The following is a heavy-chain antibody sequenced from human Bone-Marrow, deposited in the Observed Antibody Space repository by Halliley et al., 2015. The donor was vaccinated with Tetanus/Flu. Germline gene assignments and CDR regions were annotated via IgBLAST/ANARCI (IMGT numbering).Heavy chain of an antibody. CDR2: SGSGGST. V-gene: IGHV3-23*01. Sequence: SGSGGSTYYPDSVKGRFPISRDNSKNTLYLQMNSLRAEDTAVYYWAKAPRPSITIPASWGQGTLVTVSS. D-gene: IGHD3-3*01. CDR3: AKAPRPSITIPAS. J-gene: IGHJ4*02.